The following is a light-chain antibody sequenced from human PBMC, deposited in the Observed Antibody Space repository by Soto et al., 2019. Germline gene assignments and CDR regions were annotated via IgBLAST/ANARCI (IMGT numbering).Light chain of an antibody. J-gene: IGLJ1*01. V-gene: IGLV2-14*01. CDR1: SSDVGGYNY. CDR3: SSYTSSSTLDV. Sequence: QSALTQPASVSGSPGQSITISCTGTSSDVGGYNYVSWYQQHPGKAPKLMIYEVSNRPSGVSNRFSGSKSGNTAPLTISGLQAEDEADYYCSSYTSSSTLDVFGTGTRSPS. CDR2: EVS.